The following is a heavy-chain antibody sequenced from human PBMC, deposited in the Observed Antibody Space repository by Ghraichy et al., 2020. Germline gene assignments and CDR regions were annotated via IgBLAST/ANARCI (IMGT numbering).Heavy chain of an antibody. CDR2: INWNSANI. V-gene: IGHV3-9*01. Sequence: GGSLRLSCEASGFTFGEYTMNWVRQAPGKGLEWVSGINWNSANIDYADSVKGRFIISRDNAKNSLYLQMNSLRPEDTAFYYCAKGRFCSDGGCYQGHGVDVWGQGTTVTVSS. D-gene: IGHD2-15*01. CDR3: AKGRFCSDGGCYQGHGVDV. J-gene: IGHJ6*02. CDR1: GFTFGEYT.